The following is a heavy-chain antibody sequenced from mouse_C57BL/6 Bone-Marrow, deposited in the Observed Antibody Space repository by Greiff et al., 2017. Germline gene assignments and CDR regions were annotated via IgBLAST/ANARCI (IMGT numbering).Heavy chain of an antibody. J-gene: IGHJ4*01. CDR1: GFSLTSYG. D-gene: IGHD1-1*01. CDR3: AKYVYGCSYLYYAMDY. V-gene: IGHV2-9*01. CDR2: IWGGGST. Sequence: QVQLKQSGAGLVEPSPCVSMSCTASGFSLTSYGVDWVRQPPGKGLEWLGVIWGGGSTNYNSAHMYRLSINKDNTNSQVFLKMNSLQTDDTAMYYCAKYVYGCSYLYYAMDYWGQGTSVTVSS.